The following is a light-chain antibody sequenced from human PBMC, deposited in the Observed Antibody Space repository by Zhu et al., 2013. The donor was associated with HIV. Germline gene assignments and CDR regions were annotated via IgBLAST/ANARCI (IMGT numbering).Light chain of an antibody. CDR2: GAS. V-gene: IGKV3-20*01. CDR3: QQYSMFPTT. Sequence: DIVLTQSPDTLSLSPGERATLSCRSSETISSTFLAWYQQRPGQAPRLLIYGASTRATGIPDRFSGSGSGTDFALTIDRLEPEDFATYYCQQYSMFPTTFGGGTRVETK. CDR1: ETISSTF. J-gene: IGKJ4*01.